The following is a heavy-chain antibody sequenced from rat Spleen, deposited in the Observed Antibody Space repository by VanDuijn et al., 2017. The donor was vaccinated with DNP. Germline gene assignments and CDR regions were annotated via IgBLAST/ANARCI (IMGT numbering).Heavy chain of an antibody. D-gene: IGHD1-1*01. J-gene: IGHJ3*01. CDR3: EITQFSGYFNWFGV. CDR2: INSAGRT. Sequence: EVQLQESGPGLVKPSQSLSLTCSVTGHSITNSYRWNWIRRFPGNRLEWMGYINSAGRTYYNPSLKGRISITRDTSRNQFFLQVNSGTTETTATYYCEITQFSGYFNWFGVWSQCTLVTVSS. CDR1: GHSITNSYR. V-gene: IGHV3-3*01.